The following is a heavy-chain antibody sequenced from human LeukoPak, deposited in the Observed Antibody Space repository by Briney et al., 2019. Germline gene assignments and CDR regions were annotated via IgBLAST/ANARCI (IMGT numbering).Heavy chain of an antibody. J-gene: IGHJ3*02. CDR3: AREGDTGDTASPDAFDI. Sequence: ASVTVSFTASGYTFTGYYMHWVRQAPGQGLEWMGWINPNSGGTNYAQKFQGRLTITRDTSISTAYMELSRLRSDDTAVYYCAREGDTGDTASPDAFDIWGQGTMVTVSS. CDR2: INPNSGGT. CDR1: GYTFTGYY. D-gene: IGHD5-18*01. V-gene: IGHV1-2*02.